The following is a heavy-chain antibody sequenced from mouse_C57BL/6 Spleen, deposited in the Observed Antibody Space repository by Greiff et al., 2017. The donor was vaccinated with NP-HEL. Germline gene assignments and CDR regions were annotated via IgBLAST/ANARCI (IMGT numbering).Heavy chain of an antibody. CDR1: GYTFTSYG. Sequence: VQRVESGAELARPGASVKLSCKASGYTFTSYGISWVKQRTGQGLEWIGEIYPRSGNTYYNEKFKGKATLTADKSSSTAYMELRSLTSEDSAVYFCAPYDGYPSWYFDVWGTGTTVTVSS. CDR3: APYDGYPSWYFDV. J-gene: IGHJ1*03. V-gene: IGHV1-81*01. D-gene: IGHD2-3*01. CDR2: IYPRSGNT.